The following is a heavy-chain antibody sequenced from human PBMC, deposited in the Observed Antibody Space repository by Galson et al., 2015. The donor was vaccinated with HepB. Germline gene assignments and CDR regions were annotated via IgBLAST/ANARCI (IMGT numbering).Heavy chain of an antibody. CDR1: GGSISSSSYY. Sequence: LSLTCTVSGGSISSSSYYWGWIRQPPGKGLGWIGTIYHSGSTYYNPSLKSRVTMSVDTSKNQFSLKLSSVTAAGTAVYYCASLMTSFFDYWGQGTLVTVSS. CDR2: IYHSGST. J-gene: IGHJ4*02. V-gene: IGHV4-39*07. CDR3: ASLMTSFFDY.